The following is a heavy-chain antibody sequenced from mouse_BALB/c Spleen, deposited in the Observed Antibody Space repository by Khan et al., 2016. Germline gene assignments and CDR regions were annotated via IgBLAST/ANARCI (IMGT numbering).Heavy chain of an antibody. CDR2: ISYSGST. V-gene: IGHV3-8*02. D-gene: IGHD1-1*01. Sequence: EVQLQESGPSLVKPSQTLSLTCSVTGDSITSGYWNWIRKFPGNKLEYMGYISYSGSTYYNPSLKSRISITRDTSKNQYYLQLNSVTTEATATYYCARYYGSSSSFDYWGQGTTLTVSS. CDR3: ARYYGSSSSFDY. CDR1: GDSITSGY. J-gene: IGHJ2*01.